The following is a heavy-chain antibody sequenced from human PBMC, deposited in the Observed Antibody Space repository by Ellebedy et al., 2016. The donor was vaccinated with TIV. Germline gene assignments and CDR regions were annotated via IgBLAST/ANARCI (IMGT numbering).Heavy chain of an antibody. J-gene: IGHJ6*02. CDR2: IDPSESYT. CDR1: GYSFSNYG. V-gene: IGHV5-10-1*01. CDR3: VRTLNYHFHYAMDV. Sequence: KVSCKGSGYSFSNYGISWVRQMPGKGLEWMGRIDPSESYTKYSPSFQGHVTISADKSISTAYLQWGSLKASDTAMYYCVRTLNYHFHYAMDVWGQGTTVTVSS.